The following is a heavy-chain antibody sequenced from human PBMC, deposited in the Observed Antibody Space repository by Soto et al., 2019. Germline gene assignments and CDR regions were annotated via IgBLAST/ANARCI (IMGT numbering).Heavy chain of an antibody. V-gene: IGHV3-15*01. Sequence: EVQLVESGGGLVKPGGSLRLSCEGSGFTFSNGWMTWVRQAPGKGLEWVGRNKTNIDGGRIDYAAPVKGRFTISRDDSKNTLYLQMNSLKTEDTGGYYCTTNSVTDFYYHGMEVWGLGTTVTVAS. CDR3: TTNSVTDFYYHGMEV. CDR1: GFTFSNGW. CDR2: NKTNIDGGRI. J-gene: IGHJ6*02.